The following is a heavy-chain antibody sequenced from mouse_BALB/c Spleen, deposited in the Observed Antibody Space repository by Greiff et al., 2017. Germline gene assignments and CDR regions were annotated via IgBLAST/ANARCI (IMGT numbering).Heavy chain of an antibody. CDR1: GFTFSSYT. Sequence: EVKLMESGGGLVQPGGSLKLSCAASGFTFSSYTMSWVRQTPEKRLEWVAYISNGGGSTYYPDTVKGRFTISRDNAKNTLYLQMSSLKSEDTAMYYCARQDYYGSSYDYWGQGTTLTVSS. J-gene: IGHJ2*01. V-gene: IGHV5-12-2*01. CDR2: ISNGGGST. D-gene: IGHD1-1*01. CDR3: ARQDYYGSSYDY.